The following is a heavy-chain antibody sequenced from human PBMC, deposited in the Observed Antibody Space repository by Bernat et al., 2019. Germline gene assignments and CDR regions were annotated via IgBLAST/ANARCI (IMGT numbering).Heavy chain of an antibody. V-gene: IGHV3-30*02. CDR2: IRYDGSNK. J-gene: IGHJ4*02. Sequence: QVQLVESGGGVVQPGGSLRLSCAASGFTFSSYGMHWVRQAPGKGLEWVAFIRYDGSNKYYADSLKGRFTISRDNSKNTLYLQMNSLRAEDTAVYYCAKDYRAQSVAGTAGDYWGQGTLVTVSS. CDR1: GFTFSSYG. D-gene: IGHD6-19*01. CDR3: AKDYRAQSVAGTAGDY.